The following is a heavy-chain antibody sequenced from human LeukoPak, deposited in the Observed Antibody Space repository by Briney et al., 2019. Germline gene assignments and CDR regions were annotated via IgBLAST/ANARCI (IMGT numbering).Heavy chain of an antibody. CDR2: TNPNSGNT. Sequence: ASVKVSCKASGYTFTSYDINWVRQATGQGLEWMGWTNPNSGNTGYAQKFQGRVTMTRSTSINTAYMELGSLRSEDTAVYYCARGPNYAFWSGSYYYYMDVWGKGTTVTVSS. J-gene: IGHJ6*03. D-gene: IGHD3-3*01. CDR1: GYTFTSYD. V-gene: IGHV1-8*01. CDR3: ARGPNYAFWSGSYYYYMDV.